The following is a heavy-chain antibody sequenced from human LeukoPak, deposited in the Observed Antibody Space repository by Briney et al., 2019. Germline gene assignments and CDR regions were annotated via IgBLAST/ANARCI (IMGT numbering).Heavy chain of an antibody. CDR3: GRGVQSFDP. CDR2: IKPMTGDT. CDR1: GYNFRAYY. J-gene: IGHJ5*02. V-gene: IGHV1-2*02. Sequence: ASVKVSCKASGYNFRAYYIHWVRQAPGQGLEWLGYIKPMTGDTNYAQKFQDRVTFSMDTSTATAYMELRSLRSDDTAFYYCGRGVQSFDPWGQGTLVTVSS.